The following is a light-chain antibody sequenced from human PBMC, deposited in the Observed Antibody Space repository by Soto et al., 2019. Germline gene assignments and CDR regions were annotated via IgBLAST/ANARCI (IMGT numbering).Light chain of an antibody. CDR2: EVT. CDR1: SSDVGGYNS. CDR3: CSYAGGDTFFL. Sequence: QSALTQPASVSGSPGQSITISCTGTSSDVGGYNSVSWYQHHPGKAPKLIIYEVTKRPSGVSNRFSGSKSGNTASLTISGLQAEDEAEYFCCSYAGGDTFFLFGTGTKVTVL. J-gene: IGLJ1*01. V-gene: IGLV2-23*02.